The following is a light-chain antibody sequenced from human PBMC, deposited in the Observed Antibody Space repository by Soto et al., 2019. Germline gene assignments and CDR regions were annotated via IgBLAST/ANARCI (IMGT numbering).Light chain of an antibody. Sequence: QSALTQPPSASGSPGQSVTMSCTGSSSDVGGYNHVSWYQQHPGKAPKVVIYEVTKRPSGVTDRFSGSKSGNTASLTVSGLQAEDEADDYCSSYATGNNYVFGSGTKLTVL. CDR2: EVT. CDR1: SSDVGGYNH. V-gene: IGLV2-8*01. J-gene: IGLJ1*01. CDR3: SSYATGNNYV.